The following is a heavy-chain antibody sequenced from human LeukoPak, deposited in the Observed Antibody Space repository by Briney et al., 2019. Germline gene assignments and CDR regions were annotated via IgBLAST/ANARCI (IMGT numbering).Heavy chain of an antibody. CDR1: GFTFSSYG. CDR3: AKAISSYYYHYYMDV. CDR2: ISGSGGST. Sequence: SGGSLRLSCAASGFTFSSYGMSWVRQAPGKGLEWVSAISGSGGSTYYADSVKGRFTISRDNSKNTLYLQMNSLRAEDTAVYYCAKAISSYYYHYYMDVWGKGTTVTISS. J-gene: IGHJ6*03. V-gene: IGHV3-23*01. D-gene: IGHD6-13*01.